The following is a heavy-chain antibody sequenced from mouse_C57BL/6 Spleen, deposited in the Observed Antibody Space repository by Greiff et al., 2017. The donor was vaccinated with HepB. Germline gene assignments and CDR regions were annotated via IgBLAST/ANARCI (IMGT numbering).Heavy chain of an antibody. CDR3: AKEGQGRYFDV. V-gene: IGHV1-54*01. CDR1: GYAFTNYL. D-gene: IGHD3-3*01. J-gene: IGHJ1*03. Sequence: QVQLQQSGAELVRPGTSVKVSCKASGYAFTNYLIEWVKQRPGQGLEWIGVINPGSGGTNYNEKFKGKATLTADKSSSTAYMQLSSLTSEDSAVYFCAKEGQGRYFDVWGTGTTVTVSS. CDR2: INPGSGGT.